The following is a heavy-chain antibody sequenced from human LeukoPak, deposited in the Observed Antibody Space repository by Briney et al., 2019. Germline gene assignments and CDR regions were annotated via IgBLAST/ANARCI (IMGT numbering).Heavy chain of an antibody. D-gene: IGHD3-3*01. CDR3: ARGEGEYDFWSGYYNWFDP. J-gene: IGHJ5*02. CDR2: IYYSGST. V-gene: IGHV4-31*03. CDR1: GGSISSGGYY. Sequence: SETLSLTCTVSGGSISSGGYYWSWVRQHPEEGLEWIGYIYYSGSTYYNPSLKSRVTISVDTSKNRSSLKLSSVTAADTAVYYCARGEGEYDFWSGYYNWFDPWGQGTLVTVSS.